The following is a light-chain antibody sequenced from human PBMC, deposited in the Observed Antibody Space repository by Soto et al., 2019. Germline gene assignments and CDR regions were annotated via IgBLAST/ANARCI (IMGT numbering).Light chain of an antibody. J-gene: IGKJ5*01. V-gene: IGKV1-5*01. CDR2: DAS. Sequence: DIQMTQSPSTLSGSVGDRVTITCRASQTISSWLAWYQQKPGKAPKLLIYDASSLESGVPSRFSGSGSGTEFTLTISSLQPDDFATYYCQQYNSYTFGQGTRLEIK. CDR1: QTISSW. CDR3: QQYNSYT.